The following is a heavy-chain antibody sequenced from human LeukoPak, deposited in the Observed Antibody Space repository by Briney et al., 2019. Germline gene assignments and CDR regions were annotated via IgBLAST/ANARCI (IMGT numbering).Heavy chain of an antibody. Sequence: SVNVSCKASGYTFTGYYMHWMRQAPGQGLEWMGWINPNSGGTNYAQKFQGWVTMTRDTSISTAYMELSRLRSDDTAVYYCARERELYSGSYSGFDYWGQGTLVTVSS. CDR3: ARERELYSGSYSGFDY. CDR1: GYTFTGYY. J-gene: IGHJ4*02. CDR2: INPNSGGT. V-gene: IGHV1-2*04. D-gene: IGHD1-26*01.